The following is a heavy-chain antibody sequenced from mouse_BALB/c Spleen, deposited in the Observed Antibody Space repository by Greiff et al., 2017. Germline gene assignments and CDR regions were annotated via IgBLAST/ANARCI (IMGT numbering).Heavy chain of an antibody. CDR2: ISNLAYSI. D-gene: IGHD4-1*01. CDR3: ARVTGTAY. Sequence: VQLKESGGGLVQPGGSRKLSCAASGFTFSDYGMAWVRQAPGKGPEWVAFISNLAYSIYYADTVTGRFTISRENAKNTLYLEMSSLRSEDTAMYYCARVTGTAYWGQGTLVTVSA. CDR1: GFTFSDYG. J-gene: IGHJ3*01. V-gene: IGHV5-15*02.